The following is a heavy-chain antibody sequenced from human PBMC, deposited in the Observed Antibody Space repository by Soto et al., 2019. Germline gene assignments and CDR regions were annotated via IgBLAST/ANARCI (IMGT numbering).Heavy chain of an antibody. V-gene: IGHV1-69*05. CDR2: IIPIFGTA. Sequence: QVQLVQSGAEVKKPGSSVKVSCKASGGTFSSYAISWVRQAPGQGLEWMGGIIPIFGTANHAQKVQGRVTXTXDXXTSTAYMELCRLRSEDPAVYYCARREMGRKQLLDVWGQGTTVTVSS. D-gene: IGHD6-6*01. J-gene: IGHJ6*02. CDR3: ARREMGRKQLLDV. CDR1: GGTFSSYA.